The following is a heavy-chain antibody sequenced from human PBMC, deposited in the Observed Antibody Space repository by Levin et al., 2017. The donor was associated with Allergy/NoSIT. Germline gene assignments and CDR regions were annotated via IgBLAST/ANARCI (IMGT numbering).Heavy chain of an antibody. CDR1: GFSLRTSEMC. D-gene: IGHD1-26*01. CDR3: ARAGSSGRTSDAFDM. V-gene: IGHV2-70*01. J-gene: IGHJ3*02. Sequence: QTLSLTCTFSGFSLRTSEMCVRWIRPPPGKALEWLAIIHGDDDKYYSTSLQTRLTVSKDTSKNQVVLTMTNMDPVDTATYYCARAGSSGRTSDAFDMWGQGTMVTVSS. CDR2: IHGDDDK.